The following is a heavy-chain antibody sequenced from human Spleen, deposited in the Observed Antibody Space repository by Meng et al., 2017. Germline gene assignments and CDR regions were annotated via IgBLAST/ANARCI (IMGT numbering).Heavy chain of an antibody. CDR2: INIYNGIT. Sequence: QVQVVKSGAEVKKPGASVKVSCKVSDYTLTSDGFSWVRQAPGQGLQWMGWINIYNGITNYGRNFQGRVTLTTDTSTSTGYMELRSLTSGDTAVYYCATRGNPYLDRWGQGTLVTVSS. J-gene: IGHJ4*02. CDR3: ATRGNPYLDR. CDR1: DYTLTSDG. V-gene: IGHV1-18*04.